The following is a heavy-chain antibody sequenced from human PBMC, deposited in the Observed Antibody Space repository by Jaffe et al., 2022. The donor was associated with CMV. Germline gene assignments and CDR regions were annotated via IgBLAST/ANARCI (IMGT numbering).Heavy chain of an antibody. D-gene: IGHD6-13*01. V-gene: IGHV5-51*01. CDR3: ARHRRIAAAAHDGFNI. CDR1: GYSFSSYW. Sequence: EVQLVQSGAEVKKPGESLKISCKGSGYSFSSYWIGWVRQMPGKGLEWMGIIYPGDSDTRYSPSFQGQVTISADKSITTAYLQWSSLKASDTAMYYCARHRRIAAAAHDGFNIWGQGTMVTVSS. CDR2: IYPGDSDT. J-gene: IGHJ3*02.